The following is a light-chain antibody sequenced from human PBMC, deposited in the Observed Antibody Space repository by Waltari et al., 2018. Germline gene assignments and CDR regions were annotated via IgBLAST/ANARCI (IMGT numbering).Light chain of an antibody. CDR2: GAS. J-gene: IGKJ1*01. CDR3: QHYLRLPAT. Sequence: EIVLTQSPGNLSLSPGERATLSCRASQSVTRTLAWYQQKPGQAPRLLIYGASNRATGIPDRFSGSGSGTDFSLTISRLEPEDFAVYYCQHYLRLPATFGQGTKVEIK. V-gene: IGKV3-20*01. CDR1: QSVTRT.